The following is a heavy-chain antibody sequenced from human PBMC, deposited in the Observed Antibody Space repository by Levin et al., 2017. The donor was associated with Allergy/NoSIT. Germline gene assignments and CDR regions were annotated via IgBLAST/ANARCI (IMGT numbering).Heavy chain of an antibody. J-gene: IGHJ2*01. D-gene: IGHD4-17*01. Sequence: GESLKISCAASGFTFSDYYMSWIRQAPGKGLEWVSYISSSGSTIYYADSVKGRFTISRDNAKNSLYLQMNSLRAEDTAVYYCAREDYGDYWYFDRWGRGTLVTVSS. CDR1: GFTFSDYY. CDR3: AREDYGDYWYFDR. CDR2: ISSSGSTI. V-gene: IGHV3-11*01.